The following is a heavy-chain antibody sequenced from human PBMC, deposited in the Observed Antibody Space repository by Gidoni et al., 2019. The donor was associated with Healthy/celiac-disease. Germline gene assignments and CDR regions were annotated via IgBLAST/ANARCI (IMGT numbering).Heavy chain of an antibody. D-gene: IGHD4-17*01. Sequence: TYYNPSLKSRVTISVDTSKNQFSLKLSSVTAADTAVYYCARDGTYGDRPGMDVWGQGTTVTVSS. CDR3: ARDGTYGDRPGMDV. CDR2: T. J-gene: IGHJ6*02. V-gene: IGHV4-31*02.